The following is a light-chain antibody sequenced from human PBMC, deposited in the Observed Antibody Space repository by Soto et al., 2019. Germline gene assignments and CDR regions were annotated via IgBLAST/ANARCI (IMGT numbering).Light chain of an antibody. CDR1: NSDVGSYNP. CDR2: DGI. Sequence: QSALTQPASVSGSPRQSITISCTGTNSDVGSYNPVSWYQQHPGRAPKLMIYDGIKRPPGVSNRFSGSRSGNTASLTISGLQAEDEADYYCCSHAASTTVVFGGGTKLTVL. V-gene: IGLV2-23*01. CDR3: CSHAASTTVV. J-gene: IGLJ2*01.